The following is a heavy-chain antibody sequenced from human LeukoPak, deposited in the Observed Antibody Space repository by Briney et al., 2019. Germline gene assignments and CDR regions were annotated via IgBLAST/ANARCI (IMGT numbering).Heavy chain of an antibody. J-gene: IGHJ4*02. CDR2: IYYSGST. CDR3: ARGKGGDSSDY. V-gene: IGHV4-31*03. D-gene: IGHD3-22*01. Sequence: SQTLSLTCTVSGGSLSSGGCYWSWLRQHPGTGLEWIGYIYYSGSTYYNPSLKSRVTISVNTSKNQFSLKLSSVTAADTAVYYCARGKGGDSSDYWGQGTLVTVSS. CDR1: GGSLSSGGCY.